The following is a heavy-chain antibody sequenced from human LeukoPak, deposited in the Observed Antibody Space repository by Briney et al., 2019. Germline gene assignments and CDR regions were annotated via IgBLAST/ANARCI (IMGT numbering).Heavy chain of an antibody. CDR2: ISPYNGNT. V-gene: IGHV1-18*01. J-gene: IGHJ3*02. CDR3: ARDENPHI. CDR1: GYRLSNYD. Sequence: ASVKVSCTASGYRLSNYDVTWVRQAPGQGLEWMGWISPYNGNTKYAQTLQDRFTMTTDTSTNTAYMQLKSLRSDDTALYYCARDENPHIWGQGTMVTVSS.